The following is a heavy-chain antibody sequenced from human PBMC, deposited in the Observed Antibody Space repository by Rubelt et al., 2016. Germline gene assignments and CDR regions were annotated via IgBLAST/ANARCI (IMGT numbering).Heavy chain of an antibody. CDR2: IYYSGRT. J-gene: IGHJ4*02. CDR3: AIYSSSLGASLK. CDR1: GESFSGHF. V-gene: IGHV4-34*11. Sequence: QVQLQQWGAGLLKPSETLSLTCAVYGESFSGHFWSWIRQPPGKGLEWIGYIYYSGRTDYNPSLKSRVTISVDTSTNQFSRRLSAWTAADTAMYFCAIYSSSLGASLKWGQGTLVTVSS. D-gene: IGHD6-13*01.